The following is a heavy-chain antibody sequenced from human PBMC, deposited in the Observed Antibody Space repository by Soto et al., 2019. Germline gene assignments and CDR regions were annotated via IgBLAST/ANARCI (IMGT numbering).Heavy chain of an antibody. Sequence: EVQLLESGGGLVQPGESLRLSCAASGFIFSSYAMTWVRQAPGKGLEWVSTITGSGGSTYYADSVKGRFTISRDNSENTLYLQVNRLMGVDTAVYYCAEDRSPYVSGWYTAYYIFSDMDVCGAGTTITVSS. V-gene: IGHV3-23*01. J-gene: IGHJ6*04. CDR2: ITGSGGST. CDR1: GFIFSSYA. CDR3: AEDRSPYVSGWYTAYYIFSDMDV. D-gene: IGHD6-19*01.